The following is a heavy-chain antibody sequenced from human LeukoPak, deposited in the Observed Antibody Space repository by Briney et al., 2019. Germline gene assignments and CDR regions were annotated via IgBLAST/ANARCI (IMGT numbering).Heavy chain of an antibody. V-gene: IGHV3-30*02. CDR2: IWYDGSNK. Sequence: GALRLSCAASGFTFSSYGMHWVRQAPGKGLEWVAVIWYDGSNKFYADSVKGRFTISRDNSKNTLFLQMNSLRAEDTAVYYCAKPQAVTGPHDDFDYWGQGTLVTVSS. CDR3: AKPQAVTGPHDDFDY. CDR1: GFTFSSYG. D-gene: IGHD6-19*01. J-gene: IGHJ4*02.